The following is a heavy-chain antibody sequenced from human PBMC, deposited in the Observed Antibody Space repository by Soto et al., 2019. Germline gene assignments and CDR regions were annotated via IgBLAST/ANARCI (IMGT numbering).Heavy chain of an antibody. CDR2: IKSKTEGGTT. CDR3: TTDSYSTIIIVRFDY. CDR1: GFTFTNAW. Sequence: GSLRLSCAASGFTFTNAWINWVRQAPGKGLEWVGRIKSKTEGGTTDYAEPVKGRFAISRDDSNNMVYLQMNSLKIEDTAVYYCTTDSYSTIIIVRFDYWGHGTLVTVSS. J-gene: IGHJ4*01. D-gene: IGHD3-22*01. V-gene: IGHV3-15*07.